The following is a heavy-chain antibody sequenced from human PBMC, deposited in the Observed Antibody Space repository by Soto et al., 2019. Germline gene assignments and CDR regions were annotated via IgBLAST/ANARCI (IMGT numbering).Heavy chain of an antibody. CDR2: IKEDGSQE. J-gene: IGHJ4*02. CDR1: GFTFGTSW. CDR3: ARGRH. V-gene: IGHV3-7*01. Sequence: GGSLRLSCAASGFTFGTSWMSWVRQIPGKGLEWVANIKEDGSQEYYADSVKGRFSITRDSAKKSLYLQMNSLRAEDTALYYCARGRHWGQGTLVTVSS.